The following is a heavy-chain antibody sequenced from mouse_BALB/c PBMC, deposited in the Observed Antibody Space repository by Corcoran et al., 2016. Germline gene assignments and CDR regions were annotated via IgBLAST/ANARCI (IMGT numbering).Heavy chain of an antibody. CDR1: GYSFPGYN. D-gene: IGHD1-3*01. V-gene: IGHV1S135*01. CDR2: IDPYNGGT. J-gene: IGHJ3*01. CDR3: ARSEASGNPWFAY. Sequence: EVQLQQSGPELGKPGASVKISCKASGYSFPGYNMSWVKQSHRKSLEWIGYIDPYNGGTSYNQKSKGKATLTVDKSSSTAYMHLNSLTSEDSAIYYCARSEASGNPWFAYWGQGTLVTVSA.